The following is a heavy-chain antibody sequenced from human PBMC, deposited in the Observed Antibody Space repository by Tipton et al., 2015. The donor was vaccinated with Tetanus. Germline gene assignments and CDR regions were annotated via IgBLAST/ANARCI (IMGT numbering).Heavy chain of an antibody. CDR3: ARDPDNYLYFFDS. V-gene: IGHV3-21*06. D-gene: IGHD5-24*01. Sequence: GSLRLSCAASGFIFSDYSMNWVRQAPGKGLEWVSSITSAGSYIYYADSVKGRFTISRDNAKNSVYLQMNSLRAEDTAVFYCARDPDNYLYFFDSWGQGTQVTVSS. CDR1: GFIFSDYS. J-gene: IGHJ4*02. CDR2: ITSAGSYI.